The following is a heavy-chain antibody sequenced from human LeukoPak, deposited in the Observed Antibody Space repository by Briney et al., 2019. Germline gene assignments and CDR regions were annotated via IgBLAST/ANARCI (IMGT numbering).Heavy chain of an antibody. CDR2: INQDGSEK. V-gene: IGHV3-7*03. CDR1: GFTYSTYC. D-gene: IGHD3-16*02. Sequence: PGGSLRLSCAASGFTYSTYCMSWVRQAPGKGLEWVANINQDGSEKSYVDSVKGRFTISRDNAQHSLYLQMSSLRAEDTAVYYCAKDGYSDYVWGSYRADYWGQGTLVTVSS. CDR3: AKDGYSDYVWGSYRADY. J-gene: IGHJ4*02.